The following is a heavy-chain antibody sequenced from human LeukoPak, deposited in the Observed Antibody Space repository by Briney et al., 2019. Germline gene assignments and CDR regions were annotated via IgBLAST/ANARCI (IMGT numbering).Heavy chain of an antibody. J-gene: IGHJ5*02. Sequence: GGSLRLSCAASEFSFGSNWMSWVSQAPGKGLEWVAVIKPDASEKYYVDSLKGRFTISRDNAKNSLFLQMNSLRVEDTAVYYCASTANNWFDPWGQGTLVTVSS. D-gene: IGHD5-18*01. CDR3: ASTANNWFDP. CDR1: EFSFGSNW. CDR2: IKPDASEK. V-gene: IGHV3-7*05.